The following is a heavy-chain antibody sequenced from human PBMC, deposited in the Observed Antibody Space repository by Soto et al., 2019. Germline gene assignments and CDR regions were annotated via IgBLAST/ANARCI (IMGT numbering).Heavy chain of an antibody. D-gene: IGHD2-21*02. J-gene: IGHJ6*02. CDR3: AREGVGAVVTPPYYYYGMDV. CDR1: GGTFSNDI. Sequence: SVKVSCKTSGGTFSNDIITWVRQAPGQGLEWMGRIIPLLDTTNYAKKIQGRDKITADNSTGTAYMELNSLRFEDTAVYYFAREGVGAVVTPPYYYYGMDVWGQGTTVTVSS. V-gene: IGHV1-69*08. CDR2: IIPLLDTT.